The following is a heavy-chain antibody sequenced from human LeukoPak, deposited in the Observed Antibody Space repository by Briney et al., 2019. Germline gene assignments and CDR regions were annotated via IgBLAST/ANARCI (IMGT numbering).Heavy chain of an antibody. V-gene: IGHV4-39*07. CDR3: ATNSGWDWN. J-gene: IGHJ4*02. D-gene: IGHD6-19*01. Sequence: SETLSLTCTVSGSSISSSSYYWGWIRQPPGKGLEWIGSIYYSGNTYYNPSLKSRVIISVDTSKNQFSLKLNSVTAADTAVYYCATNSGWDWNWGQGTLVTVSS. CDR2: IYYSGNT. CDR1: GSSISSSSYY.